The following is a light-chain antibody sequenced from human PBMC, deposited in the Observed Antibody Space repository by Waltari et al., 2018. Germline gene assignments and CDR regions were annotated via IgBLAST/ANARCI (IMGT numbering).Light chain of an antibody. Sequence: SYVLTQPASVSVAPGRTATIPCEGLHLEDTPVHWYPKKPGQAPVLVIRYDKDRPSGIPERLSGSNSGNTATLTISRVEAGDEADYYCQVWHTTSDRRLGVFGGGTKLTVL. J-gene: IGLJ3*02. CDR2: YDK. CDR1: HLEDTP. V-gene: IGLV3-21*01. CDR3: QVWHTTSDRRLGV.